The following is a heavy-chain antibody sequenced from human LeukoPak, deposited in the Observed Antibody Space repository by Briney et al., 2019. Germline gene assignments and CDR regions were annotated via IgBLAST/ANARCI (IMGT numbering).Heavy chain of an antibody. CDR3: ARSHRVASQQFYYYYYGMDV. V-gene: IGHV4-30-2*01. CDR2: IYHSGST. J-gene: IGHJ6*02. CDR1: GGSISSGGYS. Sequence: SETLSLTCAVSGGSISSGGYSWSWIRQPPGKGLEWIGYIYHSGSTYYNPSLKSRVTISVDRSKNQFSLKLSSVTAADTAVYYCARSHRVASQQFYYYYYGMDVWGQGTTVTVSS. D-gene: IGHD3-10*01.